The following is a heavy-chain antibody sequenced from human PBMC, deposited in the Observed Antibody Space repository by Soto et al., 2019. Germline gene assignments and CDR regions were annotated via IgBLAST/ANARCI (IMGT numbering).Heavy chain of an antibody. J-gene: IGHJ4*02. V-gene: IGHV3-73*01. D-gene: IGHD5-12*01. CDR2: IRSKTNNYAT. CDR3: TPLNIIGSDY. CDR1: GFSFSAAA. Sequence: GGSLRLSCAASGFSFSAAAMHWVRQASGRGLEWIGRIRSKTNNYATIYSASVKGRFIISRDDSKNTAYLEMTSLKYEDTAVYYCTPLNIIGSDYWCQGSLVTFSS.